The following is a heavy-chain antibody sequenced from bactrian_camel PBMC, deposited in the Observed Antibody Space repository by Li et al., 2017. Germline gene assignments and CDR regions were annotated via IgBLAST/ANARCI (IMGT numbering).Heavy chain of an antibody. CDR2: VYFGGGST. V-gene: IGHV3S39*01. Sequence: HVQLVESGGGSVQPGGSLRLSCGASGHTYSSNCMGWFRQAPGKERVGVAFVYFGGGSTYYADSVAGRFTISKDNAKNTLYLEMNNLKLEDTAIYYCAADFYNLQLARSYSYWGQGTQVTVS. CDR3: AADFYNLQLARSYSY. D-gene: IGHD7*01. CDR1: GHTYSSNC. J-gene: IGHJ4*01.